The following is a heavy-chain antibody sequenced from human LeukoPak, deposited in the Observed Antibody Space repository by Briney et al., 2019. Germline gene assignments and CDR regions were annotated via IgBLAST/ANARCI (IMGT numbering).Heavy chain of an antibody. CDR3: AKVPYYYDSSAYF. CDR2: ISYDGSNK. D-gene: IGHD3-22*01. CDR1: GFTFSSYA. V-gene: IGHV3-30*04. Sequence: SGGSLRLSCAASGFTFSSYAMHWVRQAPGKGLEWVAVISYDGSNKYYADSVKGRFTISRDNSKNTLYLQMNSLRAEDTAVYYCAKVPYYYDSSAYFWGQGTLVTVSS. J-gene: IGHJ4*02.